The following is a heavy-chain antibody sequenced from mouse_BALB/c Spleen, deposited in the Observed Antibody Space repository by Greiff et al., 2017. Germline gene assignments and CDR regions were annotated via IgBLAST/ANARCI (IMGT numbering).Heavy chain of an antibody. CDR1: GFTFSSYG. D-gene: IGHD3-1*01. CDR2: ISSGGSYT. Sequence: DVMLVESGGDLVKPGGSLKLSCAASGFTFSSYGMSWVRQTPDKRLEWVATISSGGSYTYYPDSVKGRFTISRDNAKNTLYLQMSSLKSEDTAMYYCARHNSSGYLFDYWGQGTTLTVSS. V-gene: IGHV5-6*02. CDR3: ARHNSSGYLFDY. J-gene: IGHJ2*01.